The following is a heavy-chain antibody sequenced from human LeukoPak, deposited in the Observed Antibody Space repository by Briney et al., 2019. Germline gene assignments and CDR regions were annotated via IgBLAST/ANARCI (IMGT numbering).Heavy chain of an antibody. V-gene: IGHV3-30*18. Sequence: GGSLRLSCAASGFTFSSYGMHWVRQAPGKGLEWVAVISYDGSNKYYADSVKGRFTISRDNSKNTLYLQMNSLRAEDTAVYYCAKNDYGDYYYCGMDVWGQGTTVTVSS. CDR2: ISYDGSNK. CDR3: AKNDYGDYYYCGMDV. J-gene: IGHJ6*02. D-gene: IGHD4-17*01. CDR1: GFTFSSYG.